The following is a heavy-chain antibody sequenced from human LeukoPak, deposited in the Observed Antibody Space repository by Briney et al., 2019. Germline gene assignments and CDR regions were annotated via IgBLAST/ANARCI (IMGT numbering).Heavy chain of an antibody. D-gene: IGHD2-2*01. CDR2: IYYSGST. V-gene: IGHV4-59*01. CDR3: ARDSGVYCSSTSCLPRPADI. CDR1: GGSISSYY. Sequence: SETLSLTCTVSGGSISSYYWSWIRQPPGKGLEWIGYIYYSGSTNYNPSLKSRVTISVDTSKNQFSLKLSSVTAADTAVYYCARDSGVYCSSTSCLPRPADIWGQGTMVTVSS. J-gene: IGHJ3*02.